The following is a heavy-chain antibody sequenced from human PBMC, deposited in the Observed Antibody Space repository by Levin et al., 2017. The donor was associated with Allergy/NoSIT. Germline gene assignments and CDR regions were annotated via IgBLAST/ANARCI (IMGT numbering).Heavy chain of an antibody. V-gene: IGHV3-21*01. CDR3: ASSLYCSGGSCYRYYGMDV. Sequence: PGGSLRLSCAASGFTFSSYSMNWVRQAPGKGLEWVSSISSSSSYIYYADSVKGRFTISRDNAKNSLYLQMNSLRAEDTAVYYCASSLYCSGGSCYRYYGMDVWGQGTTVTVSS. CDR2: ISSSSSYI. J-gene: IGHJ6*02. CDR1: GFTFSSYS. D-gene: IGHD2-15*01.